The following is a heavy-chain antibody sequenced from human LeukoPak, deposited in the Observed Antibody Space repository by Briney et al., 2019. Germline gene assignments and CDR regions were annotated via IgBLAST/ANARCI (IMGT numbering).Heavy chain of an antibody. CDR3: AKHRSIWDVDY. CDR2: ISSSGGHT. J-gene: IGHJ4*02. D-gene: IGHD2-2*01. CDR1: GFTFSSYA. Sequence: GSLRLSCAAAGFTFSSYAMSWVRQAPGKGLEWVAVISSSGGHTYYADSVKGRFTISRDNSKNTVHLQMNSLRVEDTGIYYCAKHRSIWDVDYWGQGTLVTVST. V-gene: IGHV3-23*01.